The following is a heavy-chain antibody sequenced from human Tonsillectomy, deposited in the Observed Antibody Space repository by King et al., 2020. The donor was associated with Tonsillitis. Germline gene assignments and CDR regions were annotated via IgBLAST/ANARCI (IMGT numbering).Heavy chain of an antibody. D-gene: IGHD2-15*01. CDR2: INHSGST. CDR1: GGSFSGYY. V-gene: IGHV4-34*01. J-gene: IGHJ6*03. CDR3: ARERYCSGGSCATGGDYYYYMDV. Sequence: VQLQQWGAGLLKPSETLSLTCAVYGGSFSGYYWSWIRQPPGKGLEWVGEINHSGSTNYNPSLKSGVTISVDTSKNKFSLKLSSVTAADTAVYYCARERYCSGGSCATGGDYYYYMDVWGTGTTVTVSS.